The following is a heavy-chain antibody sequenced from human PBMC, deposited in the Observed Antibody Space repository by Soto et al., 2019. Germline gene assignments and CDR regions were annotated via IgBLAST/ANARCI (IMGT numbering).Heavy chain of an antibody. CDR3: AKDVVAAEYFQTSTCDL. Sequence: EVQLLESGGGLVQPGGSLRLSCAASGFTFSSYAMGWVRQAPGKGLEWVSVIDGSGGDISHADSVKGRFTISRDNSKSTLVVHMKRLRAEDTGRYYWAKDVVAAEYFQTSTCDLWGQGTMVTVAS. D-gene: IGHD2-15*01. V-gene: IGHV3-23*01. CDR1: GFTFSSYA. CDR2: IDGSGGDI. J-gene: IGHJ5*02.